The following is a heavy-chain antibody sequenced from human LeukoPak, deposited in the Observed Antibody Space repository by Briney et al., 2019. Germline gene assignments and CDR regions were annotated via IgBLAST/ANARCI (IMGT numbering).Heavy chain of an antibody. Sequence: SETLSLTCTVSGGSISSGSYYWSWIRQPAGKGPEWIGRIYTSGSTNYNPSLKSRVTISVDTSKNQFSLKLSSMTAADTAVYYCARGTTSIPDYWGQGTLVTVSS. D-gene: IGHD1/OR15-1a*01. V-gene: IGHV4-61*02. CDR2: IYTSGST. CDR3: ARGTTSIPDY. J-gene: IGHJ4*02. CDR1: GGSISSGSYY.